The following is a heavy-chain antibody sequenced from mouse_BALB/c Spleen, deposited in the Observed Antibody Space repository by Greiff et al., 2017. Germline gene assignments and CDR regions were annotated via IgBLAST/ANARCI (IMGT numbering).Heavy chain of an antibody. CDR2: IDPANGNT. CDR3: ARRWLLHAMDY. J-gene: IGHJ4*01. CDR1: GFNIKDTY. D-gene: IGHD2-3*01. Sequence: VQLQQSGAELVKPGASVKLSCTASGFNIKDTYMRWVKQRPEQGLEWIGRIDPANGNTKYDPKFQGKATITADTSSNTAYLQLSSLTSEDTAVYYCARRWLLHAMDYWGQGTSVTVSS. V-gene: IGHV14-3*02.